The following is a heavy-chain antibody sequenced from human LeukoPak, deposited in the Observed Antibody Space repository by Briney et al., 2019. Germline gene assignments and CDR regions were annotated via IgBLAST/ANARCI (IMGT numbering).Heavy chain of an antibody. CDR3: AKELYSTTYGFPFDY. CDR2: ISWNGGSI. J-gene: IGHJ4*02. Sequence: PGGSLRLSCAASGFTFDDYAMHWVRQAPGKGLEWVSGISWNGGSISYADSVKGRFTISRDNAKNSLFLQMTSLRAEDTALYYCAKELYSTTYGFPFDYWGQGTLVTVSS. CDR1: GFTFDDYA. V-gene: IGHV3-9*01. D-gene: IGHD3-10*01.